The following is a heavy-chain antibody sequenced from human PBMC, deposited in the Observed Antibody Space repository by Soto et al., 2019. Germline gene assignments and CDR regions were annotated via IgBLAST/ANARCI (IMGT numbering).Heavy chain of an antibody. CDR1: GFTFSSYA. V-gene: IGHV3-30-3*01. J-gene: IGHJ6*02. CDR3: ARGGAVAGPRSGYYYGMDV. CDR2: ISYDGSNK. Sequence: SVGSLRLSCAASGFTFSSYAMHWVRQAPGKGLEWVAVISYDGSNKYYADSVKGRFTISRDNSKNTLYLQMNSLRAEDTAVYYCARGGAVAGPRSGYYYGMDVWGQGTTVIVSS. D-gene: IGHD6-19*01.